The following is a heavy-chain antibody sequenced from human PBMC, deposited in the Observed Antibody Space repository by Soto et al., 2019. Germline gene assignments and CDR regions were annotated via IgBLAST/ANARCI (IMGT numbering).Heavy chain of an antibody. D-gene: IGHD6-19*01. V-gene: IGHV2-26*01. Sequence: QVTLKESGPVLVKPTETLTLRCTVSGLSITDSEMGVSWIRQPPGQPLEWLAHIDSSGEKSYRTFLKSRLANSKDTPKSQIVLTMTNMDPADTATYYCARRHLAVAVSPWFDPWGQGIPVTVSS. CDR3: ARRHLAVAVSPWFDP. J-gene: IGHJ5*02. CDR1: GLSITDSEMG. CDR2: IDSSGEK.